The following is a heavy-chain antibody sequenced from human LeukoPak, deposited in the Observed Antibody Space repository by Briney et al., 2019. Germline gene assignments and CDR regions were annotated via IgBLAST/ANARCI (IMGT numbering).Heavy chain of an antibody. D-gene: IGHD3-22*01. Sequence: GASVKVSCKASGYIFTNYYMHWVRQAPGQGLEWMGIINPSGGSTTYVQKFHGRVTMTRDTSTSTVYMEVSSLSSEDTAVYCCARAGYDSSGYYSYWGQGTVVTVSS. CDR2: INPSGGST. V-gene: IGHV1-46*01. CDR1: GYIFTNYY. CDR3: ARAGYDSSGYYSY. J-gene: IGHJ4*02.